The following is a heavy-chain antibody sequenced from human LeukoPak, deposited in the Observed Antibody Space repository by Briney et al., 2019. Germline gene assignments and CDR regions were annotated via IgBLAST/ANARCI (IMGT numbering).Heavy chain of an antibody. CDR2: IYYSGST. Sequence: SETLSLTCTVSGGSISSSSYYWGWIRQPPGKGLEWIGSIYYSGSTYYNPSLKSRVTISVDTSKNQFPLKLSSVTAADTAVYYCARHDGDYDFWSGYYTVSGAFDIWGQGTMVTVSS. J-gene: IGHJ3*02. CDR1: GGSISSSSYY. CDR3: ARHDGDYDFWSGYYTVSGAFDI. V-gene: IGHV4-39*01. D-gene: IGHD3-3*01.